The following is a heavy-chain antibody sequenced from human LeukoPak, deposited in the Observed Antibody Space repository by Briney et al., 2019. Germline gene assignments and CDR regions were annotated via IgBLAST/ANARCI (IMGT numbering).Heavy chain of an antibody. V-gene: IGHV3-74*01. CDR1: GFTFSSYW. Sequence: GGSLRLSCAASGFTFSSYWMHWVRQAPGKGLVWVSRINSDGSSTSYADSVKGRLTISRDNAKNTLYLQMNSLRAEDTAVYYCATNRGWGAFDIWGQGTMVTVSS. CDR3: ATNRGWGAFDI. CDR2: INSDGSST. J-gene: IGHJ3*02. D-gene: IGHD5-12*01.